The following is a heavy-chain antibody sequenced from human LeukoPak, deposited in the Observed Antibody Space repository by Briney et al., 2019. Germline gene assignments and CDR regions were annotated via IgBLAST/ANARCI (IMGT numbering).Heavy chain of an antibody. D-gene: IGHD6-13*01. CDR2: ISPSGGST. Sequence: EASVKVSCKAFGYTFTSNYMHWVRQAPGQGPEWMGVISPSGGSTTYAQKFQGRVTITADKSTSTAYMELSSLRSEDTAVYYCARDRLIAAAGTVWFDPWGQGTLVTVSS. V-gene: IGHV1-46*01. J-gene: IGHJ5*02. CDR1: GYTFTSNY. CDR3: ARDRLIAAAGTVWFDP.